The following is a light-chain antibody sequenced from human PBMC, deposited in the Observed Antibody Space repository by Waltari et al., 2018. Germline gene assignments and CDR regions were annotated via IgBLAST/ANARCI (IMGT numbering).Light chain of an antibody. CDR2: GAS. CDR1: QSIGRY. J-gene: IGKJ1*01. V-gene: IGKV3-20*01. Sequence: SCRASQSIGRYLVWYQQKSGQAPRLLIYGASTRATSIPDRFSGSGSGTDFSLTISRLEAEDFAVYYCQNHERLPATFGQGTKVEIK. CDR3: QNHERLPAT.